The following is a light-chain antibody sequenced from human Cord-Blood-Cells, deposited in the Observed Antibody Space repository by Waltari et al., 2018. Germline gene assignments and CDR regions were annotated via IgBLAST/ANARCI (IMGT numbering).Light chain of an antibody. V-gene: IGKV1-39*01. CDR3: QQSYSTLPYT. CDR1: QSISSY. J-gene: IGKJ2*01. CDR2: GAS. Sequence: DIQMTQSPSSLSASVGDRVTITCRASQSISSYLNWYQQKPGKAPKLLIYGASSLQSGVPSRFSGSGSGTDFTLTISRLQPEDFATYYCQQSYSTLPYTFGQGTKLEIK.